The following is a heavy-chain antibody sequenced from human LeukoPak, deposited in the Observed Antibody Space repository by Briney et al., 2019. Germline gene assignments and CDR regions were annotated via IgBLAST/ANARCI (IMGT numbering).Heavy chain of an antibody. CDR3: ASLQSSQGAFDI. J-gene: IGHJ3*02. CDR2: IYYSGST. Sequence: SETLSLTCTVSGGPISSSSYYWAWIRQPPGKGLEWIGSIYYSGSTYYNPSLKSRVTISVDTSKNQFSLKLSSVTAADTAVYYCASLQSSQGAFDIWGQGTMVTVSS. V-gene: IGHV4-39*01. CDR1: GGPISSSSYY.